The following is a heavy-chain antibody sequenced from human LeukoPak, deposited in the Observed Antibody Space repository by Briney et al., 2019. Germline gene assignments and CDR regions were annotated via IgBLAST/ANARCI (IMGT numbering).Heavy chain of an antibody. Sequence: GGSLRLSCAASGFTFSSYWMTWVRQAPGKGLEWVANIKQDESEEYYVDSVKGRFTISRDNAKNSLFLQMSNLRAEDTAVYYCATPTLGVWAFGFWGQGTLVTVSS. V-gene: IGHV3-7*01. CDR1: GFTFSSYW. J-gene: IGHJ4*02. CDR3: ATPTLGVWAFGF. D-gene: IGHD3-3*01. CDR2: IKQDESEE.